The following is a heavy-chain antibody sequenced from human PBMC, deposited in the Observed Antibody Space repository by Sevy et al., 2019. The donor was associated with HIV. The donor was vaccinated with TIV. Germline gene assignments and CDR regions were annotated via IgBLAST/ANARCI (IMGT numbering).Heavy chain of an antibody. CDR3: ARDSAVVPRALDY. Sequence: SETLSLTCNVSGDSISSYFWSWFRQPPGKGLEWIGYIYYSGTIDYNPSLRSRVTISVDTSKKHFSMKLTSVTAADTAVYYCARDSAVVPRALDYWGQGTLVTVSS. V-gene: IGHV4-59*01. CDR2: IYYSGTI. D-gene: IGHD2-15*01. CDR1: GDSISSYF. J-gene: IGHJ4*02.